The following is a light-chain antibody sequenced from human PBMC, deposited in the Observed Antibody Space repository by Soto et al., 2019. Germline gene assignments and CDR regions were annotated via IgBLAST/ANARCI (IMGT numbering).Light chain of an antibody. V-gene: IGKV3-15*01. CDR2: GAS. J-gene: IGKJ4*01. CDR1: QSVSSN. CDR3: QQYIRWPLT. Sequence: ERVTTQSPATPSVSPGERATLSCRASQSVSSNLAWYQQKPGQAPSLLIYGASTRATGTPARFSGSGSGTEFTLTISSLRSEDFAVYYCQQYIRWPLTFGGGTKVDIK.